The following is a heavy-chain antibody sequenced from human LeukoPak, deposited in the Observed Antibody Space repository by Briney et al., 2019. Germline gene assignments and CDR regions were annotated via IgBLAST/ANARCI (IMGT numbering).Heavy chain of an antibody. V-gene: IGHV1-24*01. CDR1: GYTLTELP. Sequence: ASVKVPLKVSGYTLTELPMHWVRQAPGKGLEWMGGFDPEDGETIYAQKFQGRVTMTEDTSTDTAYMELSSLRSEDTAVYYCATGLSDSSSWYKALTIWGQETIAAVFS. CDR3: ATGLSDSSSWYKALTI. D-gene: IGHD6-13*01. CDR2: FDPEDGET. J-gene: IGHJ3*02.